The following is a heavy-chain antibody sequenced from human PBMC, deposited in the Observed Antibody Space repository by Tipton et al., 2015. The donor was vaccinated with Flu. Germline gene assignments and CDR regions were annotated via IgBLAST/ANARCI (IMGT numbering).Heavy chain of an antibody. CDR3: AKGPRTFYYGSGSYSPLHYYYGMDV. J-gene: IGHJ6*02. Sequence: SLRLSCEASGFSFSTYAMNWVRQVPGKGLESVSGISGNSDNTYYADSVKGRFTVSRDNSKNTVFLQMKNLRAEDTAVYYCAKGPRTFYYGSGSYSPLHYYYGMDVWGQGTTVTVSS. D-gene: IGHD3-10*01. CDR2: ISGNSDNT. V-gene: IGHV3-23*01. CDR1: GFSFSTYA.